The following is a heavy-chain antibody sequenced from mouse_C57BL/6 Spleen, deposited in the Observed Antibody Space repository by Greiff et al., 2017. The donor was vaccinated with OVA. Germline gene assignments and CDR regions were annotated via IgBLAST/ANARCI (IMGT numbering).Heavy chain of an antibody. Sequence: VQLQQPGAELVRPGASVKLSCTASGFNIKDYYMHWVKQRPEQGLEWIGRIDPEDGDTEYAPKFQGKATMTADTSSNTAYLQLSSLTSEDTAVYYCTRTGTEDYYFDYWGQGTTLTVSS. CDR2: IDPEDGDT. V-gene: IGHV14-1*01. CDR3: TRTGTEDYYFDY. CDR1: GFNIKDYY. D-gene: IGHD4-1*01. J-gene: IGHJ2*01.